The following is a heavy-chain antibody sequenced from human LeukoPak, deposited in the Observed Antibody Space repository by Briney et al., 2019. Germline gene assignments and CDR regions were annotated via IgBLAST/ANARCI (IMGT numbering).Heavy chain of an antibody. Sequence: ASVKVSCKASGYTFTSYGISWVRQAPGQGLEWMGWISAYNGNTNYAQKFQGRVTITRDTSASTAYMELSSLRSEDTAVYYCARKRAAANAFDIWGQGTMVTVSS. CDR3: ARKRAAANAFDI. J-gene: IGHJ3*02. D-gene: IGHD6-13*01. CDR1: GYTFTSYG. CDR2: ISAYNGNT. V-gene: IGHV1-18*01.